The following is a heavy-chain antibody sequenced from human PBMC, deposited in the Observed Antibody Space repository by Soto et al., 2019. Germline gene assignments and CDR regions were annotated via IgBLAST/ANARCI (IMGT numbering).Heavy chain of an antibody. D-gene: IGHD2-15*01. CDR1: GFTVSSYW. V-gene: IGHV3-74*01. CDR3: ARVVVVAATNTTYYYYYGMDV. CDR2: INSDGSST. J-gene: IGHJ6*02. Sequence: GGSLRLSCAASGFTVSSYWMHWVRQAPGKGLVWVSRINSDGSSTSYADSVKGRFTISRDNAKNTLYLQMNSLRAEDTAVYYCARVVVVAATNTTYYYYYGMDVWGQGTTVTVSS.